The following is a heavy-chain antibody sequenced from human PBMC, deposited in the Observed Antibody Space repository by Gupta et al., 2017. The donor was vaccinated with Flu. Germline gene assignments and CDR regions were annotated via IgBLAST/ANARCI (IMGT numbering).Heavy chain of an antibody. CDR2: IYYSGST. CDR1: GGSISRGGYY. V-gene: IGHV4-31*03. J-gene: IGHJ4*02. CDR3: AREPRGGVTSGSLY. D-gene: IGHD3-16*01. Sequence: QVQLQESGPGLVKPSQTLSLTCTVSGGSISRGGYYWSWIRQHPGKGLEWIGYIYYSGSTYYNLSLKSRVTTSLDTSKNQLSLKLSSVTAADTAVYYCAREPRGGVTSGSLYWGQGTLVTVSS.